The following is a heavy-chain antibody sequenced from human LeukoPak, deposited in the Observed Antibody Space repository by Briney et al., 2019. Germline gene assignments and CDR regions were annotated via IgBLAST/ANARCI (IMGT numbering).Heavy chain of an antibody. V-gene: IGHV1-3*01. CDR1: GYTFTSYA. J-gene: IGHJ3*02. Sequence: ASVKVSCKASGYTFTSYAMHWVRQARGQRLEWMGWINAGNGNTKYSQKFQGRVTITRDTSASTAYMELSSLRSEDTAVYFCARAWDEDAFDIWGQGTMVTVSS. CDR3: ARAWDEDAFDI. CDR2: INAGNGNT. D-gene: IGHD1-26*01.